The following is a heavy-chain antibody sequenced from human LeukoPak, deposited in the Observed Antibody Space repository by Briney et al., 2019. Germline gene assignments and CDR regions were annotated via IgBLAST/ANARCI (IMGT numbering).Heavy chain of an antibody. CDR2: ISGSGGST. D-gene: IGHD3-16*01. CDR1: GFTFSSYA. Sequence: GGSLRLSCAASGFTFSSYAMSWVRQAPGKGLEWVSAISGSGGSTYYADSVKGRFTISRDKSKNTLYLQMNSLRAEDTAVYYCAKLGHGRGAFDIWGQGTMVTVSS. CDR3: AKLGHGRGAFDI. J-gene: IGHJ3*02. V-gene: IGHV3-23*01.